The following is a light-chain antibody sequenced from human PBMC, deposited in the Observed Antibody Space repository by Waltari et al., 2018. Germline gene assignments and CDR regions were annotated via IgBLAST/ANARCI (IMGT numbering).Light chain of an antibody. CDR3: QQYYSNPRT. V-gene: IGKV4-1*01. J-gene: IGKJ2*01. CDR2: WAS. CDR1: QSVLYSSNNRNY. Sequence: DIVMTQSPDSLAVSLGERATINCKSSQSVLYSSNNRNYFAWYQQKPGQPPKLLIYWASTRESGVPDRFSGGGSGTDFTLTISSLQAEDVAVYYCQQYYSNPRTFGQGTKLEIK.